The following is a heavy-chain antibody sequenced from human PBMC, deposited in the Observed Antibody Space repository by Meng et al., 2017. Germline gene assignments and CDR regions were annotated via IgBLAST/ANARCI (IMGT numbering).Heavy chain of an antibody. CDR3: ARDFDY. CDR2: ITKDGSRK. CDR1: GVIFSNYE. Sequence: VQGWESGGDVGPPGRSLTLSCAASGVIFSNYEMHWVRQAPGKGLEWVACITKDGSRKYYLGSVRGRFTISRDNSKNTLYLEMNSLRSEDTALYYCARDFDYWGQGTLVTVSS. J-gene: IGHJ4*02. V-gene: IGHV3-30*16.